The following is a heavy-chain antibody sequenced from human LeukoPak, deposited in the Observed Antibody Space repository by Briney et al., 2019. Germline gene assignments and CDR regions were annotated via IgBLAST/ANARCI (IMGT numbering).Heavy chain of an antibody. Sequence: PSETLSLTCAVSGGSISSGGYSWSWIRQPPGKGLEWIGYIYHSGSTNYNPSLKSRVTISVDTSKNQFSLKLSSVTAADTAVYYCARGRGTTHGYYDSSGYYRGTLFDYWGQGTLVTVSS. D-gene: IGHD3-22*01. CDR3: ARGRGTTHGYYDSSGYYRGTLFDY. CDR2: IYHSGST. V-gene: IGHV4-30-2*01. CDR1: GGSISSGGYS. J-gene: IGHJ4*02.